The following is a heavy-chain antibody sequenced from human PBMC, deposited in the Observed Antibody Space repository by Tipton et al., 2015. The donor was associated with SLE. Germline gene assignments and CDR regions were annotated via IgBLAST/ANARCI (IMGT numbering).Heavy chain of an antibody. CDR1: GGSISSHY. J-gene: IGHJ4*02. Sequence: TLSLTCTVSGGSISSHYWSWIRQPPGKGLEWIGYIYYSGSTNYNPSLKSRVTISVDTSKNQFSLKLSSVTAADTAVYYCARAQSIAVADYFDYWGQGTLVTVSS. D-gene: IGHD6-19*01. CDR3: ARAQSIAVADYFDY. CDR2: IYYSGST. V-gene: IGHV4-59*11.